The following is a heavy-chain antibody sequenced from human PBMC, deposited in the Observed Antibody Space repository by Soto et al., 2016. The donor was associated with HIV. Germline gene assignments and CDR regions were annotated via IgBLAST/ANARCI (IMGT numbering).Heavy chain of an antibody. D-gene: IGHD3-22*01. CDR1: GFTVSNNY. Sequence: EVQLVESGGGLVQPGGSLRLSCAASGFTVSNNYMSWVRQAPGKGLEWVSVIYSGGNTYYADSVKGRFIISRDNSKNTLYLQMNSLRAEDTAVYYCVRDENYYEAYGMDVWGQGTTVTGLL. V-gene: IGHV3-66*01. CDR3: VRDENYYEAYGMDV. CDR2: IYSGGNT. J-gene: IGHJ6*02.